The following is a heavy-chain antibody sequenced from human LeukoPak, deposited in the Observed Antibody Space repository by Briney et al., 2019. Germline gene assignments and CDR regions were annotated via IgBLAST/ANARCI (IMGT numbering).Heavy chain of an antibody. CDR3: ARLGYYDSSGYSYFDY. V-gene: IGHV4-39*01. Sequence: SETLSLTCTVSGGSISSSSYYWGWIRQPPGKGLEWIGSIYYSGSTYYNPSLKSRVTISVDTSKNQFSLKLSSVTAADTAVYYCARLGYYDSSGYSYFDYWGQGTLVTVSS. CDR1: GGSISSSSYY. CDR2: IYYSGST. J-gene: IGHJ4*02. D-gene: IGHD3-22*01.